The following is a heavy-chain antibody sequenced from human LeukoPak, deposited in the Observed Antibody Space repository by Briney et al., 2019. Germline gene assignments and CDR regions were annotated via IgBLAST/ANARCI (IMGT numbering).Heavy chain of an antibody. CDR2: IKRDGSEK. J-gene: IGHJ5*02. CDR1: GFTFNSYW. V-gene: IGHV3-7*03. Sequence: PGGSLRLSCAASGFTFNSYWMNWVRQAPGKGLEWVANIKRDGSEKYYVDSVKGRSTISRDNAKNSLDLQMNSLRAEDTAVYYCAREPYDSSGYPWGQGALVTVSS. D-gene: IGHD3-22*01. CDR3: AREPYDSSGYP.